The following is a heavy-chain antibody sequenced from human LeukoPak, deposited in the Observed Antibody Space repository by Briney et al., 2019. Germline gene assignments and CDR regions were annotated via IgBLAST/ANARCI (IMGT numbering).Heavy chain of an antibody. Sequence: SETLSLTCAVYGGSFSGYYWSWIRQPPGKGLEWIGEINHSGSTNYNPSLKSRVTISVDTSKNQFSLKLSSVTAADTAVYYCARGLGFVNQLLCRWCWFDPWGQGTPVTVSS. D-gene: IGHD2-2*01. V-gene: IGHV4-34*01. CDR1: GGSFSGYY. J-gene: IGHJ5*02. CDR2: INHSGST. CDR3: ARGLGFVNQLLCRWCWFDP.